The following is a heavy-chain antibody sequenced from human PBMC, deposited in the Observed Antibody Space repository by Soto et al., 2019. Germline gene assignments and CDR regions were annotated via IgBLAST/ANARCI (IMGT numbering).Heavy chain of an antibody. V-gene: IGHV4-59*01. J-gene: IGHJ5*02. CDR2: IYYSGST. Sequence: PSETLSLTCTVSGGSISSYYWSCIRQPPWKGLEWIGYIYYSGSTNYNPSLKSRVTISVDTSKNQFSLKLSSVTAADTAVYYCAREEGYSYASWFDPWGQGTLVTVSS. CDR1: GGSISSYY. D-gene: IGHD5-18*01. CDR3: AREEGYSYASWFDP.